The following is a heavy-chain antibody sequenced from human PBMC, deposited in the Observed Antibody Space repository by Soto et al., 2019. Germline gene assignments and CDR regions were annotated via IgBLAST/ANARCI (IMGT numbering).Heavy chain of an antibody. V-gene: IGHV4-59*01. CDR2: IYYSGST. CDR1: GGSISSYY. J-gene: IGHJ5*02. D-gene: IGHD2-8*01. CDR3: ARYCTNGVCPEGYNWFDP. Sequence: SETLSLTCTVSGGSISSYYWSWIRQPPGKGLEWIGYIYYSGSTNYNPSLKSRVTISVDTSKNQFSLKLSSVTAADTAVYYCARYCTNGVCPEGYNWFDPWGQGTLVTVSS.